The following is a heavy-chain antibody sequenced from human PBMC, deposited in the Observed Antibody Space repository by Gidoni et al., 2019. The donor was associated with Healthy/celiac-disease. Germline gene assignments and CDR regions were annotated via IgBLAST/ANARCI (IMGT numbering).Heavy chain of an antibody. Sequence: QVQLVESGGGVVQPGRALRLSGAASGFPFSSYGMHGVRQAQGKGLECVAVIWYDGRNKYYADSVKGRFTISRANSKNTLYLQMNSLRAEDTAVYYCAREEGYCSSTSCYSYYGMDVWGQGTTVTVSS. CDR2: IWYDGRNK. D-gene: IGHD2-2*01. CDR1: GFPFSSYG. V-gene: IGHV3-33*01. J-gene: IGHJ6*02. CDR3: AREEGYCSSTSCYSYYGMDV.